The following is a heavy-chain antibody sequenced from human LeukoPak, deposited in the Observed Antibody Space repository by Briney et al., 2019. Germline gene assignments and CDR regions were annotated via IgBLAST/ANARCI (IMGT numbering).Heavy chain of an antibody. CDR1: GGSISSSSYY. D-gene: IGHD3-10*01. J-gene: IGHJ4*02. Sequence: SETLSLTCTVSGGSISSSSYYCGWIRQPPGKGLEWIGSIYYSGSTYYNPSLKSRVTISVDTSKNQFSLKLSSVTAADTAVYYCARGLWSFNFDYWGQGTLVTISS. CDR3: ARGLWSFNFDY. V-gene: IGHV4-39*07. CDR2: IYYSGST.